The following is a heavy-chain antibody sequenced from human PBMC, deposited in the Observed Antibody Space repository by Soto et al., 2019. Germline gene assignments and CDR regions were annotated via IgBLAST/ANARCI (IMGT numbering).Heavy chain of an antibody. D-gene: IGHD3-22*01. CDR2: IVVGSGNT. CDR3: AADYDSSGYYLYYYGMDV. J-gene: IGHJ6*02. CDR1: GFTFTSSA. V-gene: IGHV1-58*01. Sequence: SVKVSCKASGFTFTSSAVQWVRQARGQCLEWIGWIVVGSGNTNYAQKFQERVTITRDMSTSTAYMELSSLRSEDTAVYYCAADYDSSGYYLYYYGMDVWGQGTTVTVSS.